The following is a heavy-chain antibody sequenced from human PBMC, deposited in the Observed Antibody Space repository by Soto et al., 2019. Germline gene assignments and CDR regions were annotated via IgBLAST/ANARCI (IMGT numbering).Heavy chain of an antibody. CDR3: AHKGGRGAGMDV. V-gene: IGHV2-5*05. D-gene: IGHD2-15*01. CDR2: IYWDDDE. CDR1: GFSLSTSGVG. J-gene: IGHJ6*02. Sequence: QITLKESGPTLVKPTQPLTLTCTFSGFSLSTSGVGVAWIRQSPGKALEWLALIYWDDDERYGPSLKTRLTLTKDTSKNQVVPTMTNMDPVDTATYYCAHKGGRGAGMDVWGQGPTVTVSS.